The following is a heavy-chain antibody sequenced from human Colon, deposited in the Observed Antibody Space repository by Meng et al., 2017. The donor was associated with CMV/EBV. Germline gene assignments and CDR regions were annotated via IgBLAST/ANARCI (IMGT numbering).Heavy chain of an antibody. CDR1: GFTFSSYA. J-gene: IGHJ4*02. CDR3: ARPLGYCSSTSCPPGY. V-gene: IGHV3-21*01. D-gene: IGHD2-2*01. Sequence: GGSLKISCAASGFTFSSYAMSWVRQAPGKGLEWVSSISSSSSYIYYADSVKGRFTISRDNAKNSLYLQMNSLRAEDTAVYYCARPLGYCSSTSCPPGYWGQGTLVTVSS. CDR2: ISSSSSYI.